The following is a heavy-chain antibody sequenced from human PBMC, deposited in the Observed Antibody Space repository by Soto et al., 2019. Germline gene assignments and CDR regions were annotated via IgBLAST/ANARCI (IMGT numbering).Heavy chain of an antibody. J-gene: IGHJ6*02. Sequence: GGSLRLSCAASGFTFGDYAMHWVRQAPGKGLEWVSSISWNAGSIGYADSVKGRFTISRDNAKNSLYLQMNSLRAEDTALYYCAELGYCSSTRCYEYYYYGMDVWGQGTTVTASS. CDR1: GFTFGDYA. CDR3: AELGYCSSTRCYEYYYYGMDV. D-gene: IGHD2-2*01. CDR2: ISWNAGSI. V-gene: IGHV3-9*01.